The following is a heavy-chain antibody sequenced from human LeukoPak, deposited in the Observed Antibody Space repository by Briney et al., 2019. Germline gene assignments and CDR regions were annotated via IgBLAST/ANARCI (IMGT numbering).Heavy chain of an antibody. Sequence: GASVKVSCKASGGTFSSYAISWVRQAPGQGLEWMGGIIPIFGTANYAQKFQGRVTITADKSTSTAYMELSSLRSEDTAVYYRASPRIAAGAAFDIWGQGTMVTVSS. CDR3: ASPRIAAGAAFDI. CDR1: GGTFSSYA. V-gene: IGHV1-69*06. D-gene: IGHD6-13*01. CDR2: IIPIFGTA. J-gene: IGHJ3*02.